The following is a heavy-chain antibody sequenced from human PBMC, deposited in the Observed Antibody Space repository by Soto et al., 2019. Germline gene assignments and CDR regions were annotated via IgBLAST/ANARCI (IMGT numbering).Heavy chain of an antibody. J-gene: IGHJ1*01. Sequence: SETLSLTCAVYGGSFSGYYWSWIRQPPGKGLEWIGEINHSGSTNYNPSLKSRVTISVDTSKNQFSLKLSSVTAADTAVYYCAIFGTDSRPPPYSFASWARRTRATVSS. CDR2: INHSGST. D-gene: IGHD2-21*01. CDR3: AIFGTDSRPPPYSFAS. V-gene: IGHV4-34*01. CDR1: GGSFSGYY.